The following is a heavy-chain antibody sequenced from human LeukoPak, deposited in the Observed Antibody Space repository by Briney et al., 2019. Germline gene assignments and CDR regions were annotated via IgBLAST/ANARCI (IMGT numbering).Heavy chain of an antibody. V-gene: IGHV3-30*04. CDR2: ISYDGSYK. J-gene: IGHJ6*03. CDR1: GFTFSSYA. Sequence: PGRSLRLSCAASGFTFSSYAMHWVRQAPGKGLEWVAVISYDGSYKDYADSVKGRFTISRDNAKNSLYLQMNSLRAEDTAVYYCANAGYDYVWGSYYYYYYMDVWGKGTTVTVSS. D-gene: IGHD3-16*01. CDR3: ANAGYDYVWGSYYYYYYMDV.